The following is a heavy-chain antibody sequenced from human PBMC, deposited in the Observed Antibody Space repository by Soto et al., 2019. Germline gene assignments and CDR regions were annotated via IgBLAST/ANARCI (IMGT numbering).Heavy chain of an antibody. CDR2: ISYDESNQ. J-gene: IGHJ4*02. CDR3: AKARLWERRGFDY. CDR1: GFIFSNYG. Sequence: QVQLVESGGGVVQPGRSLRLSCAASGFIFSNYGMHWVRQAPGKGLEWVALISYDESNQFYAESVKGRFTVSRDNSKNTLYLQMNSLRTDDTAVYDCAKARLWERRGFDYWGQGTLVTVSS. V-gene: IGHV3-30*18. D-gene: IGHD1-26*01.